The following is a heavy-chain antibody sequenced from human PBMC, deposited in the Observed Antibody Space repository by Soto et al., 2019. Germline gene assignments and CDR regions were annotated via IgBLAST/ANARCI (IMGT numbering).Heavy chain of an antibody. CDR3: ARQYDMLTGYYVEVGY. CDR2: ISAYSGNT. CDR1: GYTFTSYG. Sequence: QVQLVQSGAEVKKPGASVKVSCKASGYTFTSYGISWVRQAPGQGLEWMGWISAYSGNTDYAQKLEGRVTMTTDTATGTATMARRSLRCDDTVVYYCARQYDMLTGYYVEVGYWGEGTLVTVCS. J-gene: IGHJ4*02. V-gene: IGHV1-18*01. D-gene: IGHD3-9*01.